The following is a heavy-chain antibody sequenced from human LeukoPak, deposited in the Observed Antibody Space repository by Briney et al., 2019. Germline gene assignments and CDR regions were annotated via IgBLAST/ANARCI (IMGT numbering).Heavy chain of an antibody. J-gene: IGHJ4*02. CDR2: IYYSGST. D-gene: IGHD2-21*02. Sequence: SETLSLTCTVSGGSISSGGYYWSWIRQHPGKGLEWIGYIYYSGSTYYNPSLKSRVTISVDTSKNQFSLKLSSVTAADTAVYYCARDSPCGGDCYTFDYWGQGTLVTVSS. CDR1: GGSISSGGYY. CDR3: ARDSPCGGDCYTFDY. V-gene: IGHV4-31*03.